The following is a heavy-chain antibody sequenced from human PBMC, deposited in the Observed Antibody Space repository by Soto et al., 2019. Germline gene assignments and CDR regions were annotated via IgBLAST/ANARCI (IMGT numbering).Heavy chain of an antibody. Sequence: GGSLRLSCAASGFTFSSYAMHWVRQATGKGLEWVAVIWYDGRSQYYGDSVKGRFTISRDNSKNMLYLQMNSLRAEDTGVYYCARDQEVHCSGTNCLQLDYWGQGTLVTVSS. CDR3: ARDQEVHCSGTNCLQLDY. D-gene: IGHD2-2*01. V-gene: IGHV3-33*01. CDR2: IWYDGRSQ. CDR1: GFTFSSYA. J-gene: IGHJ4*02.